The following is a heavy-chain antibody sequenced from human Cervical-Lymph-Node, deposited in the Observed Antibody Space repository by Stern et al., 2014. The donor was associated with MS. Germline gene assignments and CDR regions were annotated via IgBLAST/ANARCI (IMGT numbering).Heavy chain of an antibody. J-gene: IGHJ3*02. D-gene: IGHD6-6*01. CDR3: ARFYSSSSFADAFDI. CDR2: IDWDDYK. V-gene: IGHV2-70*01. Sequence: QVTLRESGPALVKPTQTLTLTCTFSGFSLTTSGMCVSWIRQPPGKALEWLGFIDWDDYKSYNTSLKTRLTISKDTSKNQVVLTMTNMDPVDTATYYCARFYSSSSFADAFDIWGQGTMVTVSS. CDR1: GFSLTTSGMC.